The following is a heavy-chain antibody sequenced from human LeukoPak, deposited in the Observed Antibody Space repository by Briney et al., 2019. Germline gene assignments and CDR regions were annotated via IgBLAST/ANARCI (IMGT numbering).Heavy chain of an antibody. V-gene: IGHV3-20*04. CDR3: ARVIGWDEPFDI. Sequence: PGGSLRLSCAASGFTFDDYGMTWVRQAPGKGLEWVSGINWNGGSTGYADSVKGRFTISRDNTKNSLYLQMNSLRAEDTAVYYCARVIGWDEPFDIWGQGTMVTVSS. CDR2: INWNGGST. J-gene: IGHJ3*02. CDR1: GFTFDDYG. D-gene: IGHD1-26*01.